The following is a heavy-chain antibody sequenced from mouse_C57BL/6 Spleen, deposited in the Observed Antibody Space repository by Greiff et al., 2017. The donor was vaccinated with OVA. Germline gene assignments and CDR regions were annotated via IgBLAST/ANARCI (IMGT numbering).Heavy chain of an antibody. CDR3: TRGGSSGYEFEY. CDR1: GYTFTDYE. J-gene: IGHJ2*01. Sequence: QVQLQQSGAELVRPGASVTLSCKASGYTFTDYEMHWVKQTPVHGLEWIGAIDPETGGTAYNQKFKGKAILTADKSSSTAYMELRSLTSEDSAADYCTRGGSSGYEFEYWGQGTTLTVSS. CDR2: IDPETGGT. D-gene: IGHD3-2*02. V-gene: IGHV1-15*01.